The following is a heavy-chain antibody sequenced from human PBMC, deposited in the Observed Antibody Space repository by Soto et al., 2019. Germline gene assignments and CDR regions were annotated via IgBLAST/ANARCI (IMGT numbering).Heavy chain of an antibody. CDR2: IHYSGSI. Sequence: SETLSLTCTVSGGSISYEYYHWTWIRQSPGKGLEWIGYIHYSGSIIYNPSFKSRVTISVDTSKNQFPLQLSSVTAADTAVYFCAREVDGGDRDCYCLDVWGQGTTVTV. D-gene: IGHD2-21*02. V-gene: IGHV4-30-4*08. CDR3: AREVDGGDRDCYCLDV. CDR1: GGSISYEYYH. J-gene: IGHJ6*02.